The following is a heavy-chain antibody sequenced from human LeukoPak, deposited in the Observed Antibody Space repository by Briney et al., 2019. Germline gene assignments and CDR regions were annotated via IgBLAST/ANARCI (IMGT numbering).Heavy chain of an antibody. Sequence: ASVKVSCTASGYTFTGYYMHWVRQAPGQGLEWMGWINPNSGGTNYAQKFQGWVTMTRDTSISTAYMELGRLRSDDTAVYYCARDLRRAVAGTGFVFGYWGQGTLVTVSS. D-gene: IGHD6-19*01. CDR2: INPNSGGT. J-gene: IGHJ4*02. CDR3: ARDLRRAVAGTGFVFGY. CDR1: GYTFTGYY. V-gene: IGHV1-2*04.